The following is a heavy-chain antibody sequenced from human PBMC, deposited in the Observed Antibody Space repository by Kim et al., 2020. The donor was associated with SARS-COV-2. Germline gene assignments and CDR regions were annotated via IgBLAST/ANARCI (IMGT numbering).Heavy chain of an antibody. CDR3: ASPHYYGSVSYKFDP. V-gene: IGHV4-39*02. CDR1: GGSISSSCYY. Sequence: SETLSLTCTVYGGSISSSCYYWVCNHQPPGKGLEWIGSIYYSGSTYYNPSLTCRVTISIDTSQNHFSLKLGSVTAADTAVYYCASPHYYGSVSYKFDPSGQGTLVTVSS. D-gene: IGHD3-10*01. CDR2: IYYSGST. J-gene: IGHJ5*02.